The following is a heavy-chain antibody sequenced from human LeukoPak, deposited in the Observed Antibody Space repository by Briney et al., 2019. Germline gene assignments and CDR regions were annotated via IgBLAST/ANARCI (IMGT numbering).Heavy chain of an antibody. CDR1: GGSISSYY. J-gene: IGHJ4*02. Sequence: SETLSLTCTVSGGSISSYYWSWIRQPPGKGLEWIGYIYYSGSTNYNPSLKSRVTISVDTSKNQFSLKLSSVTAADTAVYYCAREGSDQWLARYYFDYWGQGTLSPSPQ. CDR2: IYYSGST. D-gene: IGHD6-19*01. CDR3: AREGSDQWLARYYFDY. V-gene: IGHV4-59*01.